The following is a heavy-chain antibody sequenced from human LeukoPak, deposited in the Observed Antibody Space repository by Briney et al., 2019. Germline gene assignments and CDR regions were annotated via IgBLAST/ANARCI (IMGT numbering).Heavy chain of an antibody. J-gene: IGHJ4*02. Sequence: HPGRSLRLSCAASGFTFSDYAMQWVRQAPGKGLEWVGIISRDGSNKYYADSVKGRFTISRDNSKNTLYLQMNGLRAEDTAVYYCARVTPGTSYRPFDYWGQGTLVTVSS. V-gene: IGHV3-30*04. D-gene: IGHD4-17*01. CDR1: GFTFSDYA. CDR3: ARVTPGTSYRPFDY. CDR2: ISRDGSNK.